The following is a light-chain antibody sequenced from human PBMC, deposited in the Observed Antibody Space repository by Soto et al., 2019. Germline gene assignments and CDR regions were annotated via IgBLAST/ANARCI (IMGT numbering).Light chain of an antibody. Sequence: AIQMTQSPSSLSASVGDRVTITCRASQGIRNDLGWYQQKPGQAPKLLIYAASNLQSGVPSGFSGSGAGTDVSLTMSRLQGEGFATYYCLQDNNYPWTFGQGTKVEIK. J-gene: IGKJ1*01. CDR3: LQDNNYPWT. CDR2: AAS. CDR1: QGIRND. V-gene: IGKV1-6*01.